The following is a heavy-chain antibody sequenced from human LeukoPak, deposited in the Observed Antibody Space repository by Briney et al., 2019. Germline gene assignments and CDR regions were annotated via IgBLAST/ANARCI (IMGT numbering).Heavy chain of an antibody. CDR1: GFNFSAYS. CDR2: ITRSTSYI. J-gene: IGHJ4*02. Sequence: GGSLRLSCAASGFNFSAYSVNWVRQAPGKGLEWVSSITRSTSYIYFADSVRGRFTISIDNAKNSLYLQMNSLRAEDTAVYYCARDPNPRDGGYRGQGTLVTVSS. D-gene: IGHD5-24*01. CDR3: ARDPNPRDGGY. V-gene: IGHV3-21*01.